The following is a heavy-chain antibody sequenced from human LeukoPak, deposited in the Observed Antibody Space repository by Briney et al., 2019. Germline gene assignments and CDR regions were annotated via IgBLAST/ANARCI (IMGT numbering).Heavy chain of an antibody. CDR2: INHCGST. CDR3: ARGPYYSNYAWFDP. CDR1: GGSFSGYY. D-gene: IGHD4-4*01. J-gene: IGHJ5*02. Sequence: SETLSLTCAVYGGSFSGYYWSWIRQPPGKGLEWIGEINHCGSTNYNPSLKSRVTISVDTSKNQFSLKLSSVTAADTAVYYCARGPYYSNYAWFDPWGQGTLVTVSS. V-gene: IGHV4-34*01.